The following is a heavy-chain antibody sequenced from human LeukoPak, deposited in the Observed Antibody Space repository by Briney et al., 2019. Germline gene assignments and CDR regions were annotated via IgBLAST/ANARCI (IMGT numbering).Heavy chain of an antibody. Sequence: LGRTYYRSQWYSDYAVSVRSRIVIKPDTSKNQFSLQLNSVTPEDTAIYYCAMYSSAWYLDYWGQGTLVTVSS. D-gene: IGHD6-19*01. J-gene: IGHJ4*02. V-gene: IGHV6-1*01. CDR3: AMYSSAWYLDY. CDR2: TYYRSQWYS.